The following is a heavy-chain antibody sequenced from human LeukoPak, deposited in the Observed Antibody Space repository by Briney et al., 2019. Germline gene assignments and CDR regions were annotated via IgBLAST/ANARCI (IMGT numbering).Heavy chain of an antibody. Sequence: SETLSLNCTVSGGSIGSNSYYWGWIRQSPGKGLEWIGSISYSGGTYYNPSLKSRVTISVDTSKSQFSLKLSSVTAADTAIYYCARRIVGANNYLDPWGQGTLVTVSS. CDR3: ARRIVGANNYLDP. V-gene: IGHV4-39*01. J-gene: IGHJ5*02. D-gene: IGHD1-26*01. CDR2: ISYSGGT. CDR1: GGSIGSNSYY.